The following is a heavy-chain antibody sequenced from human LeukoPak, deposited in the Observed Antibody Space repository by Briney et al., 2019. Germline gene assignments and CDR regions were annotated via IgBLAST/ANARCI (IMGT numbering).Heavy chain of an antibody. CDR2: FDPEDGET. D-gene: IGHD2-2*01. V-gene: IGHV1-24*01. Sequence: ASVKVSCKVSGYTLTELSMHWVRQAPGKGLEWMGGFDPEDGETIYAQKFQGRVTMTEDTSTDTAYMELSSLRSEDTAVYYCATASLRYCSSTSCLTKRDAFDIWGQGTMVTVSS. CDR3: ATASLRYCSSTSCLTKRDAFDI. CDR1: GYTLTELS. J-gene: IGHJ3*02.